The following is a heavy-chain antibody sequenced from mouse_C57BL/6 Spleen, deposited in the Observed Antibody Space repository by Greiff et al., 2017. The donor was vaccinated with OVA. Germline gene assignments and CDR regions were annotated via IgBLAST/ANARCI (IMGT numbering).Heavy chain of an antibody. CDR3: ARIYGSMDAMDY. CDR1: GYSFTDYN. V-gene: IGHV1-39*01. J-gene: IGHJ4*01. Sequence: LVESGPELVKPGASVKISCKASGYSFTDYNMNWVKQSNGKSLEWIGVINPNYGTTSYNQKFKGKATLTVDQSSSTAYMQLNSLTSEDAAVYYCARIYGSMDAMDYWGQGTSVTVSS. CDR2: INPNYGTT. D-gene: IGHD1-1*01.